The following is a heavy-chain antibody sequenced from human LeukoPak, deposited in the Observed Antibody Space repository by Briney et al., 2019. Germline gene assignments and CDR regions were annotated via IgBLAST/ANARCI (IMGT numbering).Heavy chain of an antibody. CDR3: ARSRLWYYYDSGSLRSYDAFDI. D-gene: IGHD3-22*01. Sequence: ASVKVSCKASGYTFTSYDINWVRQATGQGLEWMGWMNPNSGNTGYAQKFQGRVTITRNTSISTVYMELSSLRSEDTAVYYCARSRLWYYYDSGSLRSYDAFDIWGQGTMVTVSS. J-gene: IGHJ3*02. CDR2: MNPNSGNT. V-gene: IGHV1-8*01. CDR1: GYTFTSYD.